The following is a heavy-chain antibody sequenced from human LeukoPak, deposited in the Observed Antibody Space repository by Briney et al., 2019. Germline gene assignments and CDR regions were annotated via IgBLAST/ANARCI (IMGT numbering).Heavy chain of an antibody. V-gene: IGHV4-4*02. D-gene: IGHD1-14*01. CDR1: GGSISSSNW. CDR3: ARQVTTKDRIDY. Sequence: SETLSLTCAVSGGSISSSNWWSWVRQPPGKGLEWIGEIYHSGSTNYNPSLKSRVTISVDTSKNQFSLKLSSVTAADTAVYYCARQVTTKDRIDYWGQGTLVTVSS. J-gene: IGHJ4*02. CDR2: IYHSGST.